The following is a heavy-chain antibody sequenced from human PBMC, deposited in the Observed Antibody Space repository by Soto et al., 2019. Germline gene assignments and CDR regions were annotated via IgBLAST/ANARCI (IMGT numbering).Heavy chain of an antibody. CDR2: INPSGGST. CDR3: ARYDYNGYYFDY. CDR1: GYTFSTYY. J-gene: IGHJ4*02. Sequence: QVQLVQSGAEVKKPGASVKVSCKASGYTFSTYYMHWVRQAPGQGYELMGIINPSGGSTTYAQKYQRRVTMTRDTSTTTVYMELSSLKSEDTAVYYCARYDYNGYYFDYWGQGTLVTVSS. V-gene: IGHV1-46*01. D-gene: IGHD4-4*01.